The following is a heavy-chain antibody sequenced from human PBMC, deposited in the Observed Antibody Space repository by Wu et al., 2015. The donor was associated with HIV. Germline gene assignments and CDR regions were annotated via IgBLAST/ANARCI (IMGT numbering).Heavy chain of an antibody. J-gene: IGHJ4*02. CDR3: AREYYYDSIGYYYEDL. V-gene: IGHV1-18*04. CDR1: GYTFTSYY. D-gene: IGHD3-22*01. Sequence: QVQLVQSGAEVKKPGASVKVSCKASGYTFTSYYMHWVRQAPGQGLEWLGSISSYTGDTNYAQRLQGRVTMTTDTSTSTAYMELRTLRSDDTAVYYCAREYYYDSIGYYYEDLWGQGTLVTVSS. CDR2: ISSYTGDT.